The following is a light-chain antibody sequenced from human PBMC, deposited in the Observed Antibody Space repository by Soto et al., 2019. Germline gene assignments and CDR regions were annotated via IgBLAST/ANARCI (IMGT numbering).Light chain of an antibody. CDR3: QQYGSSPTIT. Sequence: EIVLTQSPGTLSLSTGERATLSCRASQSVSSSYLAWYQQKPGQAPRLLIYGASSRATGIPDRVSGSGSWTEFTLTISRLEPEDFAVYYCQQYGSSPTITFGQGTRLEIK. CDR2: GAS. CDR1: QSVSSSY. V-gene: IGKV3-20*01. J-gene: IGKJ5*01.